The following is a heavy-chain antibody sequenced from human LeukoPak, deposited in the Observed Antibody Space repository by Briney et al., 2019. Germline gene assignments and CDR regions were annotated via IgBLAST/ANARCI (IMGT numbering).Heavy chain of an antibody. Sequence: GGPLRLSCAASGFTFSNYAMHWVRQAPGKGLEWVAVIWYDGSNDYHANSVKGRFTISRDNSKNTLYLQMNSLRAEDTAVYYCAREADCSGGNCYRGAFDIWGQGTMITVSS. CDR3: AREADCSGGNCYRGAFDI. CDR2: IWYDGSND. D-gene: IGHD2-15*01. V-gene: IGHV3-33*01. J-gene: IGHJ3*02. CDR1: GFTFSNYA.